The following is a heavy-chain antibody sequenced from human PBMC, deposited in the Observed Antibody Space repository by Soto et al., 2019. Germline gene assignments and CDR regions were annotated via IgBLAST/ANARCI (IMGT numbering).Heavy chain of an antibody. CDR2: MNPDNGNT. CDR1: GYTFSTYE. CDR3: ARGPRESGEWLLFDY. V-gene: IGHV1-8*01. J-gene: IGHJ4*02. D-gene: IGHD3-3*01. Sequence: ASVKVSCKASGYTFSTYEINWVRRAAGQGLEWMGRMNPDNGNTGYAQRFQDRVTMTRNTSVSTAYMELSSLRSDDTAVYYCARGPRESGEWLLFDYWGQGALVTVSS.